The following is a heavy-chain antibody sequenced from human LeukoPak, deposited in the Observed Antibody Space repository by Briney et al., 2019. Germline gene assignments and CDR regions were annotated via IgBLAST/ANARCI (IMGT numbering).Heavy chain of an antibody. Sequence: ETLSLTCTVSGGSISSNSYYWGWIRQSPGKGLEWVSSISSSSTYIYYADSVKGRFTISRDNARNSLSLQMNGLRAEDTAVYYCARDPYSGSYGNEYYYYMDVWGKGTTVTISS. CDR2: ISSSSTYI. CDR3: ARDPYSGSYGNEYYYYMDV. J-gene: IGHJ6*03. D-gene: IGHD1-26*01. CDR1: GGSISSNS. V-gene: IGHV3-21*01.